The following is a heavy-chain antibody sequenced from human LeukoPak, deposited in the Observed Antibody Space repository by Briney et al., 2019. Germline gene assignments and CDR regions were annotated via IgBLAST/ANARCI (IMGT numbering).Heavy chain of an antibody. V-gene: IGHV6-1*01. D-gene: IGHD6-13*01. CDR3: ARGYSSSIDY. J-gene: IGHJ4*01. Sequence: SQTLSLTFAISGGSVSSNSAAWNWMRQSPARGLEWLGRTYYRSKCYYDYAVSVKSRITINPDTSKNQFSLQLKSVTPDDTAVYYCARGYSSSIDYWGHGTLVTVSS. CDR2: TYYRSKCYY. CDR1: GGSVSSNSAA.